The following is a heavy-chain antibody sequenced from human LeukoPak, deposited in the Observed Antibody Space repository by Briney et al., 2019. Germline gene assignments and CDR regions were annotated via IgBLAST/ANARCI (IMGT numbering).Heavy chain of an antibody. D-gene: IGHD6-13*01. CDR3: ASGGYSIKLN. V-gene: IGHV6-1*01. J-gene: IGHJ4*02. Sequence: PSQTLSLTCAISEDSVSSTSAVWNWIRQSPSRGLEWLGRTYYRSKWNNDYAVSVKSRITINPDTSKNQFSLQLNSVTPEDTAVYYCASGGYSIKLNWGEGTLVTVSS. CDR2: TYYRSKWNN. CDR1: EDSVSSTSAV.